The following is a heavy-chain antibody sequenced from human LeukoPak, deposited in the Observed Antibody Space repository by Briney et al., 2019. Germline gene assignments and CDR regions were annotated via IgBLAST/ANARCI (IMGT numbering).Heavy chain of an antibody. CDR1: GFTFSSYA. CDR3: ARDGVYGGNLDY. D-gene: IGHD4-23*01. Sequence: PGGSLRLSCAASGFTFSSYAMHWVRQAPGKGLEWVAVISYHGSNKYYTDSVKGRFTISRDNSKNTLYLQMNSLRAEDTAVYYCARDGVYGGNLDYWGQGTLVTVSS. J-gene: IGHJ4*02. CDR2: ISYHGSNK. V-gene: IGHV3-30*04.